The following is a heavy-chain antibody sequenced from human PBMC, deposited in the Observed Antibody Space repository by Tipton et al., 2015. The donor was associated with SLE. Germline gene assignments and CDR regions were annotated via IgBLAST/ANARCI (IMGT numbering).Heavy chain of an antibody. CDR2: INDNGRNI. CDR3: TSARGDSTNAFDI. D-gene: IGHD3-16*01. J-gene: IGHJ3*02. CDR1: GFTFRDYW. Sequence: GSLRLSCAASGFTFRDYWMHWVRQVPGKGLMWVSHINDNGRNIYYADSVKGRFSISRDNSKNTVSMQMSSLRTEDTAVYYCTSARGDSTNAFDIWGQGTLVSVSS. V-gene: IGHV3-74*01.